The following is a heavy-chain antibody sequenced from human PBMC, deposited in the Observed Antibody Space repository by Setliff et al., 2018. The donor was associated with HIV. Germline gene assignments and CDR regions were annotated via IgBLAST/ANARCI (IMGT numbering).Heavy chain of an antibody. V-gene: IGHV1-2*04. J-gene: IGHJ4*02. CDR2: INPKSDGT. CDR3: ARDYYDSSGYIFFPGLPDY. CDR1: GYSFTDYY. D-gene: IGHD3-22*01. Sequence: ASVKVSCKASGYSFTDYYIHWVRQAPGQGLEWMGWINPKSDGTNYAQKFQGWITMTRDTSISTAYMELSRLRSDDTAVYYCARDYYDSSGYIFFPGLPDYWGQGPLVTVSS.